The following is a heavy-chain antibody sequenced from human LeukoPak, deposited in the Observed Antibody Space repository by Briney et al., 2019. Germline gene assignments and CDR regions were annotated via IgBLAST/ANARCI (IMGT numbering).Heavy chain of an antibody. CDR3: ARPMQYCSSTSCYRPRPDAFDI. CDR1: GGSISSYY. Sequence: SETLSLTCTVSGGSISSYYWNWIRQPPGKGLEWIGFTYYSGSTNYNPSLKNRVTISVDTSKNQFSLKLTSVTAADTAVYYCARPMQYCSSTSCYRPRPDAFDIRGQGTMVTVSS. D-gene: IGHD2-2*01. CDR2: TYYSGST. V-gene: IGHV4-59*01. J-gene: IGHJ3*02.